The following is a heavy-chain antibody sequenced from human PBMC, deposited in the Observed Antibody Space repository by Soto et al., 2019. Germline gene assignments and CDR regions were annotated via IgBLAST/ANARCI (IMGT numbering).Heavy chain of an antibody. CDR2: INPNSGGT. CDR3: ARDREAHPRAFDI. J-gene: IGHJ3*02. D-gene: IGHD1-26*01. CDR1: GYTFTGYY. Sequence: ASVKVSCKASGYTFTGYYMHWVRQAPGQGLEWMGWINPNSGGTNYAQKFQGWVTMTRDTSISTAYMELSRLRSDDTAVYYCARDREAHPRAFDIWGQGTMVTVSS. V-gene: IGHV1-2*04.